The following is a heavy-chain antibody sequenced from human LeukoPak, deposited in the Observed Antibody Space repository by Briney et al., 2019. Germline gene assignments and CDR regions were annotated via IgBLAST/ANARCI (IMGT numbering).Heavy chain of an antibody. CDR1: GGSISSGGSY. CDR2: IYYSGST. V-gene: IGHV4-31*03. Sequence: SETLSLTCTVSGGSISSGGSYWSWIRQHPGKGLEWIGYIYYSGSTYYNPSLKSRVTISVDTSKNQFSLKLSSVTAADTAVYYCARGTLGYCSSTSCYTTPWFDPWGQGTLVTVSS. CDR3: ARGTLGYCSSTSCYTTPWFDP. D-gene: IGHD2-2*02. J-gene: IGHJ5*02.